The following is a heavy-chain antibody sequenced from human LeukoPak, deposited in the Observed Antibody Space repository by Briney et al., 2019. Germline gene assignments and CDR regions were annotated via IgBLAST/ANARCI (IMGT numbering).Heavy chain of an antibody. V-gene: IGHV3-30-3*02. CDR1: GFTFRSYA. J-gene: IGHJ4*02. CDR3: AKRVDYDFWSGYYYFDY. D-gene: IGHD3-3*01. CDR2: ISYDGSHK. Sequence: GRSLRLSCAASGFTFRSYAMHWVRQAPGKGLEWVAVISYDGSHKYYADSVKGRFTISRDNSKNTLYLQMNSLRAEDTAVYYCAKRVDYDFWSGYYYFDYWGQGTLVTVSS.